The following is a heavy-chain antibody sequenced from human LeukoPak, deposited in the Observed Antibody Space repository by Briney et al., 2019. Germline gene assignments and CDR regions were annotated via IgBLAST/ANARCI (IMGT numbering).Heavy chain of an antibody. CDR2: ISGDGSIT. CDR3: ARGRAGNYYNHNDY. CDR1: GFTISGYW. D-gene: IGHD3-10*01. V-gene: IGHV3-74*01. J-gene: IGHJ4*01. Sequence: GGSLRLSCAASGFTISGYWMHWVPQSPGKGVVWLSRISGDGSITAYADSVKGRFTISRDNAKNTLYLQMNSLRAEDTAVYYCARGRAGNYYNHNDYWGQGTLVTVSS.